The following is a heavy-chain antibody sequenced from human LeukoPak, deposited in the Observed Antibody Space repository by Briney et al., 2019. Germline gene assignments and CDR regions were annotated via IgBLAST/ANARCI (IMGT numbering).Heavy chain of an antibody. V-gene: IGHV3-7*01. D-gene: IGHD2-2*01. CDR1: GFTFTTHW. CDR3: ARLSDTEGSSTSYRASDI. Sequence: GGSLRLSCAASGFTFTTHWMSWVRQAPGKGLEWVANIKQDGNDKHYLESVKGRFTISRDNAKNSLYLQMNSLRAEDTAVYYCARLSDTEGSSTSYRASDIWGQGTLVAVSS. CDR2: IKQDGNDK. J-gene: IGHJ3*02.